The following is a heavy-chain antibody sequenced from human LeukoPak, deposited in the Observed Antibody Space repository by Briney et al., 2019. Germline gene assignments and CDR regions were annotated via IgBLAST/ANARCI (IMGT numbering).Heavy chain of an antibody. CDR2: INHNGGT. D-gene: IGHD6-13*01. J-gene: IGHJ4*02. CDR3: ARGHVSSSDY. Sequence: PSETLSLACAVYGGSFSGYFWSWIRQPPGKGLEWIGDINHNGGTNYNPSLKSRVTISVDTSKSQFSLKLSSVTAADTAVYYCARGHVSSSDYWGQGTLVTASS. CDR1: GGSFSGYF. V-gene: IGHV4-34*01.